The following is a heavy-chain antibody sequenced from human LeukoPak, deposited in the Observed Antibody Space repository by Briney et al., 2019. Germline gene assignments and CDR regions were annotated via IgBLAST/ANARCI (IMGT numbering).Heavy chain of an antibody. CDR2: ILPIFRIA. CDR3: ARDSLEYGDQNPNYDYYGMDV. Sequence: SVKVFCTASGGTFSSYAISRVRQAPGQGLEWMGSILPIFRIANYAQKFQGRVTITADKSTSTAYMELGSMRSEDTAVYYCARDSLEYGDQNPNYDYYGMDVWGQGTTVTVSS. J-gene: IGHJ6*02. V-gene: IGHV1-69*04. CDR1: GGTFSSYA. D-gene: IGHD4-17*01.